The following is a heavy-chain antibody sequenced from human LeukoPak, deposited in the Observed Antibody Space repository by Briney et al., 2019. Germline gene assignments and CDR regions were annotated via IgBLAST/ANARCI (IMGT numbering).Heavy chain of an antibody. CDR1: GFTVSSNF. Sequence: PGGSLRLSCAVSGFTVSSNFMSWVRQAPGKGLEWVSVVYSGGFTYYADSVKGRFTISRDNSKNTLYLQMKTLRATDTAVYYCASGKGTVTIEYLDYWGLGTLVTVSS. V-gene: IGHV3-53*01. D-gene: IGHD4-17*01. CDR3: ASGKGTVTIEYLDY. J-gene: IGHJ4*02. CDR2: VYSGGFT.